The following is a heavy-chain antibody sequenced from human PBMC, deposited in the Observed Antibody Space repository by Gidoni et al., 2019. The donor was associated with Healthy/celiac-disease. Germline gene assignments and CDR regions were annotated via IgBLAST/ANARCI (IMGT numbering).Heavy chain of an antibody. V-gene: IGHV1-3*01. Sequence: QVQLVQSGAEVKKPGASVQVSCKASGYTFTSYAMHWVRQAPGQRLEWMGWINAGNGNTKYSQKFQGRVTITRDTSASTAYMELSSLRSEDTAVYYCARTSIMITFGGVGAFDIWGQGTMVTVSS. CDR2: INAGNGNT. D-gene: IGHD3-16*01. J-gene: IGHJ3*02. CDR1: GYTFTSYA. CDR3: ARTSIMITFGGVGAFDI.